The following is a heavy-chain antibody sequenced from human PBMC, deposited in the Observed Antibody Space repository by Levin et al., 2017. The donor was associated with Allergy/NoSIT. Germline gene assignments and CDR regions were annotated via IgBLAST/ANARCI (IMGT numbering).Heavy chain of an antibody. D-gene: IGHD1-26*01. CDR2: LRYSGDTT. V-gene: IGHV3-23*01. CDR1: GFTFTSYT. J-gene: IGHJ3*02. Sequence: GGSLRLSCAASGFTFTSYTMTWVRQAPGRGLEWVSTLRYSGDTTHYADSVKGRFTISRDGSRDTLFLQMNSLRPEDTAVYDCAKGVSSGSPYRAFDMWGQGTMVTVSS. CDR3: AKGVSSGSPYRAFDM.